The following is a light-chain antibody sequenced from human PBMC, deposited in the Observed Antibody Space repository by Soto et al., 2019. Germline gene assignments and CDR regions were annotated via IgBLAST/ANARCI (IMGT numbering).Light chain of an antibody. V-gene: IGKV3-20*01. CDR1: QSISSSSY. CDR2: AAS. Sequence: EIVMTQSPGTLSLSPGERATLSCRASQSISSSSYLAWYQQKPGQAPRLLISAASSRATVIPDRFSGSGSATTFTLTISRLEPEDVSVYYYRQYGSSPSYTFGQGTKLEIK. J-gene: IGKJ2*01. CDR3: RQYGSSPSYT.